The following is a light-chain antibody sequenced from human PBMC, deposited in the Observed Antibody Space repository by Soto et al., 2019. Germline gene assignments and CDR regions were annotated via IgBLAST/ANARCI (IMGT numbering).Light chain of an antibody. CDR3: QQYGNSRGT. J-gene: IGKJ1*01. CDR1: QSVSTSY. CDR2: GAS. Sequence: ILLTQSPGPLSLSPGDRATLSCMASQSVSTSYLAWYQQKPGQAPRLLIYGASSRATGIPDRFSGSGSGTDFTLTISGLEPEDFAVYYCQQYGNSRGTFGQRSKVDI. V-gene: IGKV3-20*01.